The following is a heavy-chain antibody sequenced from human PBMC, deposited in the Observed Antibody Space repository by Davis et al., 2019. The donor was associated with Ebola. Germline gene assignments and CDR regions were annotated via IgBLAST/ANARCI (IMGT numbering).Heavy chain of an antibody. Sequence: ASVKVSCKASGYTFTSYDINWVRQATGQGLEWMGWMNPNSANTGYAQKFQGRVTMTRNTSISTAYMELNSLRSEDTAVYYCARDSSGIVGATDFDSWGQGTLVTVSS. V-gene: IGHV1-8*01. CDR1: GYTFTSYD. CDR3: ARDSSGIVGATDFDS. CDR2: MNPNSANT. D-gene: IGHD1-26*01. J-gene: IGHJ4*02.